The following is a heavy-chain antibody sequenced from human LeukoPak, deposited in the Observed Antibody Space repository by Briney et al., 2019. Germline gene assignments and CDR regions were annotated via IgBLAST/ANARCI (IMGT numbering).Heavy chain of an antibody. CDR3: AMGSSPPLRAFDI. Sequence: SETLSLTCAVYGGSFSGYYWSWIRQPPGKGLEWIGEINHSGSTNYNPSLKSRVTISVDTSKNRFSLKLSSVTAADTAVYYCAMGSSPPLRAFDIWGQGTMVTVSS. CDR2: INHSGST. J-gene: IGHJ3*02. CDR1: GGSFSGYY. D-gene: IGHD2-2*01. V-gene: IGHV4-34*01.